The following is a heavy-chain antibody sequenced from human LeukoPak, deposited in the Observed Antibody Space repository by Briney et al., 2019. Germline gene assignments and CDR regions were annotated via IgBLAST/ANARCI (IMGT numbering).Heavy chain of an antibody. CDR3: ARVNPGILRYFVGP. V-gene: IGHV4-61*08. Sequence: PSETLSLTCTVSGGSISSGDYYWSWIRQPPGKGLEWIGYIYYSGSTSYNPSLKSRVTISVDTSKNQFSLKLSSVTAADTAVYYCARVNPGILRYFVGPWGQGTLVTVSS. J-gene: IGHJ5*02. D-gene: IGHD3-9*01. CDR1: GGSISSGDYY. CDR2: IYYSGST.